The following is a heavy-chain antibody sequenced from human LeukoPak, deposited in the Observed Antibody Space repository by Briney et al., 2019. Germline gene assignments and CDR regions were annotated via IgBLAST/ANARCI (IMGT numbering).Heavy chain of an antibody. Sequence: ASVKVSCKASGYTFTGYYMHWLRQAPGQGLEWMGWINPNSGGTDYAQKFQGRVTMTRDTSITTAYMELSRLRSDDTAVHYCARLSGSGSFYDYWGQGTLVTVSS. V-gene: IGHV1-2*02. D-gene: IGHD3-10*01. CDR1: GYTFTGYY. CDR3: ARLSGSGSFYDY. CDR2: INPNSGGT. J-gene: IGHJ4*02.